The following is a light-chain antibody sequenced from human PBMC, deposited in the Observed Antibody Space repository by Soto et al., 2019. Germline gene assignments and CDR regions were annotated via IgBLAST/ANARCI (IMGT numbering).Light chain of an antibody. CDR2: DVS. V-gene: IGLV2-14*03. CDR3: SAFTGSTYV. J-gene: IGLJ1*01. Sequence: SVLPQPASVSGSPGQAITLSCPGTSSDVGGNKYVSWYQHYPGKAPKLMICDVSNRPSGVSNRFSGSKSGNTASLTISGLQAENEDYCYCSAFTGSTYVFGTGTKVPV. CDR1: SSDVGGNKY.